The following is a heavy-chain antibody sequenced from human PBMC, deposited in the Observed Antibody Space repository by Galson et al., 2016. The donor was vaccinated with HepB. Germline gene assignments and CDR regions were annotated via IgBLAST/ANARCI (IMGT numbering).Heavy chain of an antibody. CDR2: IRNSGSNT. V-gene: IGHV3-23*01. CDR1: GFTFSNFA. CDR3: VKDFRSCGGGDCYGGFDP. D-gene: IGHD2-21*02. Sequence: SLRLSCAASGFTFSNFAMNWVRQAPGKGLEWVSSIRNSGSNTYYADSVKGRFTISRDNSKNTLFLPMNNLRADDTAVYYCVKDFRSCGGGDCYGGFDPGGQGILVTVSS. J-gene: IGHJ5*02.